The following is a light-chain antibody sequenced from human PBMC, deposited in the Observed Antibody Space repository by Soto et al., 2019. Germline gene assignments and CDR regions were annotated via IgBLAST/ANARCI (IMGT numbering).Light chain of an antibody. CDR2: DAS. CDR3: QQYADQFT. J-gene: IGKJ3*01. CDR1: QDIRNY. V-gene: IGKV1-33*01. Sequence: DIQMTQSPSPLSASVGDRVTITCQASQDIRNYLNWYQKKPGKAPKLLIYDASSLEAGVPSRFSGSGSGTDFTVTISSLQPEDFATYYCQQYADQFTFGPGTE.